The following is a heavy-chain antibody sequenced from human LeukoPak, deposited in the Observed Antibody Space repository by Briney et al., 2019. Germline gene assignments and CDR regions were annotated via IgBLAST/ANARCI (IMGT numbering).Heavy chain of an antibody. D-gene: IGHD3-10*01. CDR1: GFTFSSYA. V-gene: IGHV3-23*01. CDR2: ISGSGGST. J-gene: IGHJ4*02. CDR3: AKARITMVRGVIIPFFNY. Sequence: PGGSLRLSCAASGFTFSSYAMSWVRQAPGKGLEWVSAISGSGGSTYYADSVKGRFTISRDNSKNTLYLQMNSLRAENTAVYYCAKARITMVRGVIIPFFNYWGQGTLVTVSS.